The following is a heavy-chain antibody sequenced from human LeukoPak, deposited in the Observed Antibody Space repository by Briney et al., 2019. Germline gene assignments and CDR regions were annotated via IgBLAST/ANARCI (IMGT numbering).Heavy chain of an antibody. CDR2: IQYDGSNK. J-gene: IGHJ4*02. D-gene: IGHD5-24*01. V-gene: IGHV3-30*02. Sequence: GGSLSFSCAGSGFMFSTYGMNWVRQAPGKGLGWVSFIQYDGSNKYYADSVKGRLSISRDNSKNTLFLQMSSLRAEDTAVYYCAKDDGWLQLGGIDYWGQGTLVTVSS. CDR3: AKDDGWLQLGGIDY. CDR1: GFMFSTYG.